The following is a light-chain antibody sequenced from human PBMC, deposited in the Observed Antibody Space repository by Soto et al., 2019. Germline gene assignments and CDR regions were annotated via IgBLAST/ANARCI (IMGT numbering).Light chain of an antibody. CDR2: DVS. Sequence: VLSQPAPLSGSPGQSITISRPGTSSDVGGYNYVSWYQQHPGKAPKLMIYDVSNRPSGVSNRFSGSKSGNTASLTISGLQAEDEADYYCSSYTSSSSYVFGTGTKVTVL. J-gene: IGLJ1*01. V-gene: IGLV2-14*01. CDR3: SSYTSSSSYV. CDR1: SSDVGGYNY.